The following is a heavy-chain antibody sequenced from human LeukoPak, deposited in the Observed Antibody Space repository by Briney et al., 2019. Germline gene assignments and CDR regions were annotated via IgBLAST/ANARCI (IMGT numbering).Heavy chain of an antibody. D-gene: IGHD1-26*01. CDR3: GRDLGGRSGY. CDR2: INEDGSIT. Sequence: GGSLRLSCAVSGFTFRTYWMHWVRQVPGEGLVWVSRINEDGSITNYADSVKGRFSISRDNAKNTLYLQMNSLRAEDTAVYYCGRDLGGRSGYWGQGTLITVSS. V-gene: IGHV3-74*01. CDR1: GFTFRTYW. J-gene: IGHJ4*02.